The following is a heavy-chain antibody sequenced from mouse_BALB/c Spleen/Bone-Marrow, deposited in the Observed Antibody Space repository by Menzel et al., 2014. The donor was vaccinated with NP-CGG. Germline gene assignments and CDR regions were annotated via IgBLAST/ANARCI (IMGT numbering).Heavy chain of an antibody. V-gene: IGHV10-1*02. CDR1: GFTFNTYA. Sequence: EVQGVESGGGLVQPKGSLKLSCAASGFTFNTYAMNWVRQAPGKGLEWVAHIRSKSNNYATYYADSVKDRFTISRDDSQNMLYLQMNNLKTEDTAMYYCVRHGYFGNYYYALDYWGQGTSVTVSS. CDR3: VRHGYFGNYYYALDY. J-gene: IGHJ4*01. D-gene: IGHD2-1*01. CDR2: IRSKSNNYAT.